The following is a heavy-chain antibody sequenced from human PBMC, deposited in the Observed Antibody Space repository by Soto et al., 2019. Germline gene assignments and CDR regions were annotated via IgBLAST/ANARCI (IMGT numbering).Heavy chain of an antibody. CDR3: ARGVNH. CDR2: IYYSGST. Sequence: QVQLQESGPGLVKPSQTLSLTCTVSGGSISSGGYYWSWIRQHPGQGLEWIGYIYYSGSTSYNPSLKSRLTISVDASKTQFSLKLSSVTVADTAVYYYARGVNHWGQGTLVTVSS. D-gene: IGHD3-10*01. J-gene: IGHJ5*02. CDR1: GGSISSGGYY. V-gene: IGHV4-31*03.